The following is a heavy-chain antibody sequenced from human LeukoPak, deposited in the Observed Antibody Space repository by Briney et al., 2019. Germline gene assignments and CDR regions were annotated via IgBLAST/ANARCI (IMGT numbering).Heavy chain of an antibody. D-gene: IGHD7-27*01. CDR1: GFNFCDYG. V-gene: IGHV3-20*04. Sequence: PGGSLRLSCAASGFNFCDYGMSWVRQAPGKGLEWVSGISGNGDNTAYADSVKGRFTISRENAKNSLYLQMNSLRAEDTALYYCARGWGFYYYYYYSMDVWGKGTTVTVSS. CDR2: ISGNGDNT. CDR3: ARGWGFYYYYYYSMDV. J-gene: IGHJ6*03.